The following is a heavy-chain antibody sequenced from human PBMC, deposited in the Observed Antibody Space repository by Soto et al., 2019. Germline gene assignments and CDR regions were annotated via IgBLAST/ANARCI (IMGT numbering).Heavy chain of an antibody. D-gene: IGHD1-26*01. J-gene: IGHJ6*02. CDR3: GRSVVGATGEILYNAMDV. Sequence: GASVKVSCKGSGYTFTTYALLWVRQAPGQRPEWMGWINPASGHTKYSKKFQDRVTITRDTSASTGYMELSSLRSEDTAVYYCGRSVVGATGEILYNAMDVWGQGTTVTVSS. V-gene: IGHV1-3*01. CDR2: INPASGHT. CDR1: GYTFTTYA.